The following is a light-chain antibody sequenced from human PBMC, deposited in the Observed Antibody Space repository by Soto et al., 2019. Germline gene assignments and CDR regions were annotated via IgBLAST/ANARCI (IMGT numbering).Light chain of an antibody. CDR1: QSISNNIY. J-gene: IGKJ1*01. Sequence: TQSPSTLSASVGDRVTITCRASQSISNNIYLAWYQQKPGQAPRLLIYGASSRATGIPNRFSGSGSGTDFTLTISRLEPEDFAVYYCQQYGNSPQTFGQGTKVEIK. CDR2: GAS. CDR3: QQYGNSPQT. V-gene: IGKV3-20*01.